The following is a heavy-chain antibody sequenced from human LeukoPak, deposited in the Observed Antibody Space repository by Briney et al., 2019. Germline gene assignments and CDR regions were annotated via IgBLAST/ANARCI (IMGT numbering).Heavy chain of an antibody. Sequence: PGGSLRLSCAAPGFTFSSYGMHRLRQAPGKGLEWVEFIRYDGRIKHYADSVKGRFTISRDNSKKMVHLQMDSLRADDTAIYYCAKDHSASDAGYWGQGTLVTVSS. V-gene: IGHV3-30*02. D-gene: IGHD2-21*01. CDR2: IRYDGRIK. CDR1: GFTFSSYG. J-gene: IGHJ4*02. CDR3: AKDHSASDAGY.